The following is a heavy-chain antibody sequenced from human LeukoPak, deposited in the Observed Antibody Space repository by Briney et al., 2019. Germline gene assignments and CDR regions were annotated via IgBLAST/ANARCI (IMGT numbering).Heavy chain of an antibody. CDR2: ISYDGSNK. D-gene: IGHD3-9*01. CDR1: GFTFSSYG. Sequence: GGSLRLSCAASGFTFSSYGMHWVRQAPGKGLEWVAVISYDGSNKYYADSVKGRFTISRDNSKNTLYLQVNSLRAEDTAVYYCAKDDYDILTGFDYWGQGTLVTVSS. CDR3: AKDDYDILTGFDY. V-gene: IGHV3-30*18. J-gene: IGHJ4*02.